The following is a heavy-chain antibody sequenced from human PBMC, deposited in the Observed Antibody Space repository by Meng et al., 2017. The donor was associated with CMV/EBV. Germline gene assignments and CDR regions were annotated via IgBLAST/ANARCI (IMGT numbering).Heavy chain of an antibody. CDR1: GGPISSSSYY. J-gene: IGHJ4*02. Sequence: QLQLQESGPGLMKPSETRSLTCTVSGGPISSSSYYWGWIRQPPGKGLEWIGSIYYSGSTYYNPSLKSRVTISVDTSKNQFSLKLSSVTAADTAVYYCARDYGDLRQDYWGQGTLVTVSS. V-gene: IGHV4-39*07. CDR3: ARDYGDLRQDY. CDR2: IYYSGST. D-gene: IGHD4-17*01.